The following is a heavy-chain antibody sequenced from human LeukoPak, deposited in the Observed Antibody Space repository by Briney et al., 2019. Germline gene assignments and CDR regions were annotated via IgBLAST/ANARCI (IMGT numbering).Heavy chain of an antibody. J-gene: IGHJ5*02. V-gene: IGHV3-23*01. CDR1: GFIFSSYA. CDR3: AKDAPFDP. CDR2: ISSSGGST. Sequence: GGSLRLPCAASGFIFSSYAMSWVRQAPGKGLEWVSTISSSGGSTNYADSVKGRFTISRENSKNRLHLEMNSLRAEDTAIYYCAKDAPFDPWGQGTLVTVSS.